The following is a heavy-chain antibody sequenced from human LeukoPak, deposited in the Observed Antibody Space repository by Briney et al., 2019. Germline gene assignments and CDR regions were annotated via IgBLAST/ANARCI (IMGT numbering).Heavy chain of an antibody. D-gene: IGHD3-9*01. CDR1: GGSISSDY. Sequence: PSETLSLTCTVSGGSISSDYWSWIRQPPGKGLEWIGYIYYSGSTNYNPSLKSRVTISVDTSKNQLSLKLSFVTAADTAVYYCARDARYFDWLLPPPDAFDIWDQGTMVTVSS. J-gene: IGHJ3*02. CDR3: ARDARYFDWLLPPPDAFDI. V-gene: IGHV4-59*01. CDR2: IYYSGST.